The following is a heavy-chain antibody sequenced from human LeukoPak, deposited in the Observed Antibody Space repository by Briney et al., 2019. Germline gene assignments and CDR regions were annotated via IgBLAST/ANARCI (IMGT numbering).Heavy chain of an antibody. CDR2: INHSGST. D-gene: IGHD2-15*01. V-gene: IGHV4-34*01. CDR1: GGSFSGYY. Sequence: SETLSLTCAVYGGSFSGYYLSWIRQPPGKGLEWIGEINHSGSTNYNPSLKSRVTISVDTSKNQFSLKLSSVTAADTAVYYSARGSQVVVAATLGYYYYYMDVWGKGTTVTVSS. CDR3: ARGSQVVVAATLGYYYYYMDV. J-gene: IGHJ6*03.